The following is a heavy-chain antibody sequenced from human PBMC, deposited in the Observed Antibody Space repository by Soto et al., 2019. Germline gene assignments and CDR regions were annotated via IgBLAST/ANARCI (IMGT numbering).Heavy chain of an antibody. D-gene: IGHD3-10*01. CDR1: GFTFSSYS. CDR2: FRSSGDDGTT. V-gene: IGHV3-23*01. Sequence: GGSLRLSCAASGFTFSSYSMSWVRQAPGKGLEWVSGFRSSGDDGTTYYADSVKGRFTISRDNSKNTLFLQMNSLRAEDTAIYYCAKKVNSGSGSEYFDYWRQRTQVTVS. CDR3: AKKVNSGSGSEYFDY. J-gene: IGHJ4*02.